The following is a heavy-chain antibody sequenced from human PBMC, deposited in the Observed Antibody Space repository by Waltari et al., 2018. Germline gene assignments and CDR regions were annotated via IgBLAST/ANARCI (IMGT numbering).Heavy chain of an antibody. J-gene: IGHJ5*02. CDR1: GGSISRSSYY. V-gene: IGHV4-39*01. CDR2: IYYTGTT. D-gene: IGHD5-12*01. CDR3: ARHWKRNGYRFDP. Sequence: QPQLQESGPGLMKPSETLSPTCTVSGGSISRSSYYWGWIRQSPGNGLEWIASIYYTGTTYYSPSLGSRVTISGDTSKNQFTLRLSSVTAADTAVYYCARHWKRNGYRFDPWGQGTLVTVSS.